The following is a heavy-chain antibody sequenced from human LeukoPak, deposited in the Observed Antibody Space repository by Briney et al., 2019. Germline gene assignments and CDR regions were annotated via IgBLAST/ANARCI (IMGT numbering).Heavy chain of an antibody. J-gene: IGHJ2*01. CDR3: ARDPRYYYDSSGHYANWYFDL. CDR1: GGSISSGDYY. Sequence: SETLSLTCTVSGGSISSGDYYWSWIRQPPGKGLEWIGYIYYSGSTYYNPSLKSRVTISVDTSKSQFSLKLSSVTAADTAVYYCARDPRYYYDSSGHYANWYFDLWGRGTLVTVSS. V-gene: IGHV4-30-4*08. CDR2: IYYSGST. D-gene: IGHD3-22*01.